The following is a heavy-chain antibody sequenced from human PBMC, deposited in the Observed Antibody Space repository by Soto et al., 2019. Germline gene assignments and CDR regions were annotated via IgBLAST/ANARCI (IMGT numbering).Heavy chain of an antibody. Sequence: SETLSLTCAVYGGSFSGYYWSWIRQPPGKGLEWIGEINHSGSTNYNPSLKSRVTISVDTSKNQFSLKLSSVTAADTAVYYCARGSGDSSSRPDTKPEYFQHWGQGTLVTVSS. CDR1: GGSFSGYY. CDR3: ARGSGDSSSRPDTKPEYFQH. V-gene: IGHV4-34*01. D-gene: IGHD6-13*01. J-gene: IGHJ1*01. CDR2: INHSGST.